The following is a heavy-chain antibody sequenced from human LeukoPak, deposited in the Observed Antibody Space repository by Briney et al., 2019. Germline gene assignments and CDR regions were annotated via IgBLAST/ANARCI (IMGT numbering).Heavy chain of an antibody. D-gene: IGHD6-13*01. J-gene: IGHJ4*02. CDR3: ARDRSSRYYFDY. CDR1: GYTFTRYD. Sequence: AASVKVSCKASGYTFTRYDINWVRQAPGQGLEWMGWMNPNSGNTGYAQKFQGRVTMTRNTSISTAYMELSSLRSEDTAVYYCARDRSSRYYFDYWGQGTLVTVSS. CDR2: MNPNSGNT. V-gene: IGHV1-8*01.